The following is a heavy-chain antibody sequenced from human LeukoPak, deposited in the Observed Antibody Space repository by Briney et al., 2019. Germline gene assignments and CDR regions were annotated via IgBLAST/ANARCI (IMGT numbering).Heavy chain of an antibody. CDR1: GGSISSYF. J-gene: IGHJ4*02. D-gene: IGHD3-10*01. V-gene: IGHV4-59*08. CDR2: IYYSGST. CDR3: ARHVDYGSGSSYDY. Sequence: SETLSLTCTVSGGSISSYFWSWIRQPPGKGLEWIGYIYYSGSTNYNPSLKSRVTISVDTSKNQFSLKLGSVTAADTAVYYCARHVDYGSGSSYDYWGQGTLVTVSS.